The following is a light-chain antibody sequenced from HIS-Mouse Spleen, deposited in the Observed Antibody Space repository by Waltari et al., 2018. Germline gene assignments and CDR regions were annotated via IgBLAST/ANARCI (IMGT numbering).Light chain of an antibody. CDR2: EDS. J-gene: IGLJ2*01. V-gene: IGLV3-10*01. CDR1: ALPTKY. CDR3: YSTDSSGNHRV. Sequence: SYELTQPPSVSVSPGPAARITCSGGALPTKYAYWYQQKSGQAAVLVIYEDSKRPSGIPERFSGSSSGTMATLTISGAQVEDEADYYCYSTDSSGNHRVFGGGTKLTVL.